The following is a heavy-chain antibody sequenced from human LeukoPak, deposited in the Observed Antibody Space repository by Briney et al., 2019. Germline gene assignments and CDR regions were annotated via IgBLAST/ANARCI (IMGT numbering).Heavy chain of an antibody. J-gene: IGHJ4*02. CDR2: IYYSGST. Sequence: PETLFLTCTDSGGSISSSSYYWGWIRQPPGKGLEWIGSIYYSGSTYYNPSLKSRVTISLDTSKNQFSLKLSSVTAADTAVYYCARGGYCSSTSCYFAIDYWGQGTLVTVSS. CDR1: GGSISSSSYY. V-gene: IGHV4-39*07. CDR3: ARGGYCSSTSCYFAIDY. D-gene: IGHD2-2*01.